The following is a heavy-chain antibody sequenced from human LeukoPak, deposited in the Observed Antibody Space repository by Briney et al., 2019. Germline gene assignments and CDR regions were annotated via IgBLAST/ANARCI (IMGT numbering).Heavy chain of an antibody. CDR3: ARDPSWEILSYFDY. CDR2: ISASGDTI. D-gene: IGHD1-26*01. V-gene: IGHV3-11*04. Sequence: GRSLRLSCAASAFTFRNYYMTWIRQAPGKGLEWDSYISASGDTIYYGDSVRGRFTISRDNAKNSLYLDMNTLKAEDTAVYYCARDPSWEILSYFDYWGQGTLVTVSS. CDR1: AFTFRNYY. J-gene: IGHJ4*02.